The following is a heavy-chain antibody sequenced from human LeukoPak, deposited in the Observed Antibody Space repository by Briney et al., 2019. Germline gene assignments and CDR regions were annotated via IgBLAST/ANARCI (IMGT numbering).Heavy chain of an antibody. CDR3: AREDYVWGSYCFDY. D-gene: IGHD3-16*01. V-gene: IGHV4-4*07. Sequence: SETLSLTCTVSGGSISSYSWSWIRQPAGQGLEWIGRIYTSGSTNYNPSLKSRVTISVDKSNNQFSLRLSSVTAADTAVYYCAREDYVWGSYCFDYWGQGTLVTVSS. J-gene: IGHJ4*02. CDR2: IYTSGST. CDR1: GGSISSYS.